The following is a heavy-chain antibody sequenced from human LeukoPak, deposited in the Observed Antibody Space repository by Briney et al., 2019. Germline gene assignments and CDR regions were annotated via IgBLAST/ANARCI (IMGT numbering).Heavy chain of an antibody. D-gene: IGHD6-6*01. CDR3: ARDRGSIAARPHYYFDY. J-gene: IGHJ4*02. CDR1: GFTFSSYA. V-gene: IGHV3-23*01. Sequence: TGGSLRLSCAASGFTFSSYAMSWVRQAPGKGLERVSAISGSGGSTYYADSVKGRFTISRDNSKNTLYLQMNSLRAEDTAVYYCARDRGSIAARPHYYFDYWGQGTLVTVSS. CDR2: ISGSGGST.